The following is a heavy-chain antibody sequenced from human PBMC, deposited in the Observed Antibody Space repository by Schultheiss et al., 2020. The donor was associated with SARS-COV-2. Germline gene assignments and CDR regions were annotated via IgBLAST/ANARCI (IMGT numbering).Heavy chain of an antibody. CDR1: GGSISSYY. CDR2: IYYSGST. D-gene: IGHD3-10*01. J-gene: IGHJ6*02. Sequence: SETLSLTCTVSGGSISSYYWSWIRQPPGKGLEWIGYIYYSGSTNYNPSLKSRVTMSVDTSKNQFSLKLSSVTAADTAVYYCARGANWVAGESLRLDYGMDVWGQGTTVTVSS. CDR3: ARGANWVAGESLRLDYGMDV. V-gene: IGHV4-59*12.